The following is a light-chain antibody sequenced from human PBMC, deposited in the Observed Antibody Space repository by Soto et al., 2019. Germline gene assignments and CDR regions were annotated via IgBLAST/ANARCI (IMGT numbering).Light chain of an antibody. V-gene: IGLV2-23*01. CDR2: EGS. CDR3: CSYAGSSTPYV. CDR1: SSDVGSYNL. Sequence: QSVLTQPASVSGSPGQSITISCTVTSSDVGSYNLVSWYQQHPGKAPKLMIYEGSKRPSGVSNRFSGSKSGNTASLTISGLQAEDEAAYYCCSYAGSSTPYVFGTGTKVTV. J-gene: IGLJ1*01.